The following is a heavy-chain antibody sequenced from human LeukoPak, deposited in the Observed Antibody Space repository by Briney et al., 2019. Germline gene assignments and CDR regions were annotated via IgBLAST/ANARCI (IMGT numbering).Heavy chain of an antibody. CDR3: AKDMGWQQLAYNFDY. CDR2: ISWNSGSI. V-gene: IGHV3-9*01. Sequence: PGRSLRLSCAASGFTFDDYAMHWVRQAPGKGLEWVSGISWNSGSIGYADSVKGRFTISRDNAKNSLYLQMNSLRAEDTALYYCAKDMGWQQLAYNFDYWGQGTLVTVSS. CDR1: GFTFDDYA. D-gene: IGHD6-13*01. J-gene: IGHJ4*02.